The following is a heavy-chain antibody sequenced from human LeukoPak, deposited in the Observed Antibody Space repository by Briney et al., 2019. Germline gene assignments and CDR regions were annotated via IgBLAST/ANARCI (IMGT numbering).Heavy chain of an antibody. Sequence: PGGSLRLSCVASGFTFSSYGMHWVRQAPGKGLEWVAVISYDGSNKYYADSVKGRFTISRDNSKNTLYLQMNSLRAEDTAVYYCAKNFDYWGQGTLVTVFS. CDR3: AKNFDY. V-gene: IGHV3-30*18. CDR2: ISYDGSNK. J-gene: IGHJ4*02. CDR1: GFTFSSYG.